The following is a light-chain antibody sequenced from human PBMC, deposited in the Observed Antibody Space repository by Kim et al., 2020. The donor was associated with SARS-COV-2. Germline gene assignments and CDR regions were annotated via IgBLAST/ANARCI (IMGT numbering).Light chain of an antibody. V-gene: IGKV1-27*01. CDR3: QQTSRAPRT. CDR2: PAS. J-gene: IGKJ1*01. Sequence: ASVGNRVTITCRASQGINNYVAWYQQNPGKVPKLLIYPASTLQSEVPSRFGVSGSGTDFTLTINSLQPEDVATYYCQQTSRAPRTFGQGTKVEIK. CDR1: QGINNY.